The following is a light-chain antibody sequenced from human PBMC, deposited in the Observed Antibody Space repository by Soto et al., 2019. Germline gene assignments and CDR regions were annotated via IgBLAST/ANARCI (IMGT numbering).Light chain of an antibody. Sequence: EIVLTQSPATLSLSPGERATLSCRASQSVSSYLVWYQQKPGQAPRLLIYDASNRATGIPARFSGSGSGTDFTLTISSLEPEDFAVYYCQQRSSNWPPVTFGQGTRLEIK. CDR3: QQRSSNWPPVT. CDR1: QSVSSY. V-gene: IGKV3-11*01. CDR2: DAS. J-gene: IGKJ5*01.